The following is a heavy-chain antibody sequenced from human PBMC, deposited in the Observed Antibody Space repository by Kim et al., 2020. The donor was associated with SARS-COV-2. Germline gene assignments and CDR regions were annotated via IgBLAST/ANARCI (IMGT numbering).Heavy chain of an antibody. CDR2: IYSGGST. CDR3: AREEQQLSDAFDI. J-gene: IGHJ3*02. V-gene: IGHV3-66*01. CDR1: GFTVSSNY. Sequence: GGSLRLSCAASGFTVSSNYMSWVRQAPGKGLEWVSVIYSGGSTYYADSVKGRFTISRDNSKNTLYLQMNSLRAEDTAVYYCAREEQQLSDAFDIWGQGTMVTVSS. D-gene: IGHD6-13*01.